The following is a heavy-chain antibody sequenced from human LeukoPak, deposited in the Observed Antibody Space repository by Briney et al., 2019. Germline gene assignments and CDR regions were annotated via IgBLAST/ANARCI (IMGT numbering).Heavy chain of an antibody. D-gene: IGHD6-19*01. V-gene: IGHV3-43D*03. J-gene: IGHJ4*02. CDR3: AKDHGSSGWYPHH. Sequence: AGGSLRLSCAASGFTFDDYAMHWVRQAPGKGLEWVSLISWDGGSTYYAGSVKGRFTISRDNSKNSLYLQMNSLRAEDTALYYCAKDHGSSGWYPHHWGQGTLVTVSS. CDR2: ISWDGGST. CDR1: GFTFDDYA.